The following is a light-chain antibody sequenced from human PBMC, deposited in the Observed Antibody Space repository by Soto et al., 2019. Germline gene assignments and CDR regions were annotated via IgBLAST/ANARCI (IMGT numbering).Light chain of an antibody. CDR2: EVS. Sequence: QSALTQPASVSGSPGQSITISCTGTISDVGSYNLVSWYQQHPGRAPKVMIYEVSKRPSGVSNRFSGSKSGNTASLTISGLQAEDDADYYCCSYAGSLTFGVFGTGTKLTVL. V-gene: IGLV2-23*02. CDR1: ISDVGSYNL. CDR3: CSYAGSLTFGV. J-gene: IGLJ1*01.